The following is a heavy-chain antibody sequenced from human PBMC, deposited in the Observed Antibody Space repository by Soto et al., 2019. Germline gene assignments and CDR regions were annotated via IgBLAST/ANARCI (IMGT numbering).Heavy chain of an antibody. D-gene: IGHD2-8*01. J-gene: IGHJ5*02. Sequence: EVHLVESGGGLVQPGRSLRLSCAASGFTFDDSAMHWVRQAPGEGLELVSAISWNSSTINYEYSVKGRFTISRDNAKNSVYLQMNSLRPEDTALYYCVKGGYCINVVCLPWFGPWGQGTQVTVSS. CDR3: VKGGYCINVVCLPWFGP. CDR1: GFTFDDSA. V-gene: IGHV3-9*01. CDR2: ISWNSSTI.